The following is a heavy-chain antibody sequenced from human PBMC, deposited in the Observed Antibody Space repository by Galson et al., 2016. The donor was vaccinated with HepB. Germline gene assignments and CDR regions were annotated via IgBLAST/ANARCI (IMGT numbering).Heavy chain of an antibody. J-gene: IGHJ4*02. V-gene: IGHV4-61*02. D-gene: IGHD1-26*01. Sequence: TLSLTCTVSGDSISSTSYYWSWIRQPAGKGLEWIGRMSTSGTTNYNPSLKSRVIISVDTSKNQFSLYLNSVTAADTAVYYCARDPPGIGNYFDYWGQGTLVSVSS. CDR1: GDSISSTSYY. CDR2: MSTSGTT. CDR3: ARDPPGIGNYFDY.